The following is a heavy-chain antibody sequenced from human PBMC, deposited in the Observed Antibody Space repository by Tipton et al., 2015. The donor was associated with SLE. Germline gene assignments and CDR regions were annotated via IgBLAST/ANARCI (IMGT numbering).Heavy chain of an antibody. Sequence: TLSLTRTVSGGSISSGSYYWSWIRQPAGKGLEWIGYIYTSGSTNYNPSLKSRVTISVDTSKNQFSLKLSSVTAADTAVYYCARVPGYSSSRYFDYWGQGTLVTVSS. CDR3: ARVPGYSSSRYFDY. J-gene: IGHJ4*02. D-gene: IGHD5-18*01. CDR2: IYTSGST. CDR1: GGSISSGSYY. V-gene: IGHV4-61*09.